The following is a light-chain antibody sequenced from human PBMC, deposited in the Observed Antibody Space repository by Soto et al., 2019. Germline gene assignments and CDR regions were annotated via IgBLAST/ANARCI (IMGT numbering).Light chain of an antibody. CDR1: QSVSSSY. Sequence: ESVLTQSPGTLSLSPGERATLSCRASQSVSSSYLAWYQQKPGQAPRLLIYGASSRATGIPDRFSGSGSGTDFTLTINRLEPEDCAVYYCQQYGRSLWTFGQGTKVEIK. CDR2: GAS. V-gene: IGKV3-20*01. J-gene: IGKJ1*01. CDR3: QQYGRSLWT.